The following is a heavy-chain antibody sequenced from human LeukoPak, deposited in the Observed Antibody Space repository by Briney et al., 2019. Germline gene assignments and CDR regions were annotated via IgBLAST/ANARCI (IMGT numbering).Heavy chain of an antibody. CDR3: ASQRTANTDWFDP. J-gene: IGHJ5*02. CDR1: GYTFTGYY. D-gene: IGHD5-18*01. Sequence: ASVKVSRKASGYTFTGYYIHWVRQAPGQGLEWMGWLNPNGGGTNFAQKFQGRVTMTGDTSISTAYMELTRLTSDDTALYYCASQRTANTDWFDPWGQGTLVTVSS. CDR2: LNPNGGGT. V-gene: IGHV1-2*02.